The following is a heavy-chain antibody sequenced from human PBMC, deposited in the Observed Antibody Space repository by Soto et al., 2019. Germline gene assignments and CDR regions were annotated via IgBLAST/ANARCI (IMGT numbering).Heavy chain of an antibody. CDR2: INAGNGNT. CDR3: ARADVAAADFDY. CDR1: GYTFTSYA. Sequence: EASVKVSCKASGYTFTSYAMHWVRQAPGQRLEWMGWINAGNGNTKYSQKFQGRVTITRDTSASTAYMELSSLRSEDTAVYYCARADVAAADFDYWGQGTLVTVSS. V-gene: IGHV1-3*01. D-gene: IGHD6-13*01. J-gene: IGHJ4*02.